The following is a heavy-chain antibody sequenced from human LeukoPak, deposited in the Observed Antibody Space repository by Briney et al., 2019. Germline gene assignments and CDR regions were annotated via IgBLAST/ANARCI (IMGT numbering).Heavy chain of an antibody. V-gene: IGHV4-31*01. CDR1: GGSISSGGYY. Sequence: SETLSLTCTVSGGSISSGGYYWSWIRQHPGKGLEWIGYIYYSGSTYYNPSLKSLVTISVDTSKNQFSLRLSSVTAADTAVYYCARLRVVPAAMRFDYWGQGTLVTVSS. CDR2: IYYSGST. J-gene: IGHJ4*02. CDR3: ARLRVVPAAMRFDY. D-gene: IGHD2-2*01.